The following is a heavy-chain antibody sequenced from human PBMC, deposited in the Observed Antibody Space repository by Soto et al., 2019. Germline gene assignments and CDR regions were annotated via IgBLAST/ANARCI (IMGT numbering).Heavy chain of an antibody. J-gene: IGHJ5*02. D-gene: IGHD3-22*01. CDR1: GASISSGYYY. Sequence: SETLSLTCRVSGASISSGYYYWSWIRQHPGKGLEWIGYIYDSGSTYYNPSLKSRVTISVDTSKNQFSLKLSSVTAADTAVYYCASIYDSSGYYYGNNWFDPWGQGTLVTAPQ. V-gene: IGHV4-31*03. CDR3: ASIYDSSGYYYGNNWFDP. CDR2: IYDSGST.